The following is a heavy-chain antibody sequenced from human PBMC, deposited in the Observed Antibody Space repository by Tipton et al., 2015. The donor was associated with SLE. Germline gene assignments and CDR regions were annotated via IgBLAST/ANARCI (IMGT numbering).Heavy chain of an antibody. CDR3: ASERTGGYFDY. CDR1: GGSFSGYY. Sequence: TLSLTCAVHGGSFSGYYWSWIRQPPGKGLEWIGEINHSGSTNYNPSLKSRVTISVDTSKNQFSLKLSSVTAADTAVYYCASERTGGYFDYWGQGTLVTVSS. V-gene: IGHV4-34*01. J-gene: IGHJ4*02. CDR2: INHSGST. D-gene: IGHD7-27*01.